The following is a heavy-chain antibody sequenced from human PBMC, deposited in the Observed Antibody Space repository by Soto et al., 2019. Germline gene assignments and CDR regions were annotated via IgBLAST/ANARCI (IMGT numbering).Heavy chain of an antibody. J-gene: IGHJ4*02. CDR3: SRKLINPGYTYGDSDY. CDR2: IYPGDSDT. D-gene: IGHD5-18*01. V-gene: IGHV5-51*01. Sequence: GDSLKISCQGSGYNFKNYWILWVRQLPGKGLEWMGIIYPGDSDTRYNPSFEGQVTMSADKSISTVYLHWRSLKASDTAMYFCSRKLINPGYTYGDSDYWGQGTMVTVSS. CDR1: GYNFKNYW.